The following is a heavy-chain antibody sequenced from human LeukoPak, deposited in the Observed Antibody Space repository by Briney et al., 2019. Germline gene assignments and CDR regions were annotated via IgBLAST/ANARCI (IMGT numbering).Heavy chain of an antibody. CDR1: GGSISSSSYY. D-gene: IGHD6-19*01. CDR3: ARIGAVAGTSFRRAFDI. CDR2: IYYSGST. V-gene: IGHV4-39*07. J-gene: IGHJ3*02. Sequence: PSETLSLTCTVSGGSISSSSYYWGWIRQPPGKGLEWIGSIYYSGSTYYNPSLKSRVTISVDTSKNQFSLKLSSVTAADTAVYYCARIGAVAGTSFRRAFDIWGQGTMVTVSS.